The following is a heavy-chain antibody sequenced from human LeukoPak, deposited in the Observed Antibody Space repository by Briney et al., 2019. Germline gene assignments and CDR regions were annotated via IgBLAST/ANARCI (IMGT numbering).Heavy chain of an antibody. CDR3: AKGAKTYYYGSGSYRRDNWFDP. V-gene: IGHV3-30*02. CDR2: IRTDGRNK. Sequence: ARSLRLSCGAAGFIFGSYGMHWVRQAASEWRGWDAFIRTDGRNKLYTDSVKGRLSIHRHKCKNTPCRQMNSLRAEDTAVYYCAKGAKTYYYGSGSYRRDNWFDPWGQGTLVTVSS. CDR1: GFIFGSYG. D-gene: IGHD3-10*01. J-gene: IGHJ5*02.